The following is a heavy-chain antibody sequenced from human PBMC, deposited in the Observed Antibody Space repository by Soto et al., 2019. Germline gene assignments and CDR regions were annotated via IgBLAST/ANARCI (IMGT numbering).Heavy chain of an antibody. V-gene: IGHV3-11*05. Sequence: QVQLVESGGSLVKAGGSLRLSYAASGFSFSDKFMTWIRQAPGKGLEYVSYINRGSTYTDYAVFGRCRFTIYRDNAKDTLYLEMNSLRVEDTAIYYGATGTYHADDDYDIWGHGTLGTVSS. J-gene: IGHJ3*02. CDR2: INRGSTYT. D-gene: IGHD1-26*01. CDR1: GFSFSDKF. CDR3: ATGTYHADDDYDI.